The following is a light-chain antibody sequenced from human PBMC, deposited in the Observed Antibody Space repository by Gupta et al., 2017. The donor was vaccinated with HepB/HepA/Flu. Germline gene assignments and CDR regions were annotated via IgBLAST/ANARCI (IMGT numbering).Light chain of an antibody. CDR1: SSNIGAGYD. V-gene: IGLV1-40*01. Sequence: QSVLTQPPPVSGAPGQRVTISCTGSSSNIGAGYDVHWYQQLPGTAPKLLIYGNSNRPSGVPDRFSGSKSSTSASLAITGLQAEDEADYYCQSYDSSLSGSRVFGTGTKVTVL. J-gene: IGLJ1*01. CDR2: GNS. CDR3: QSYDSSLSGSRV.